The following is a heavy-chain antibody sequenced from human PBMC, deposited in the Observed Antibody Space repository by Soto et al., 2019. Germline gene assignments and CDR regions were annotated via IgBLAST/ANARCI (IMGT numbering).Heavy chain of an antibody. D-gene: IGHD3-3*01. V-gene: IGHV3-49*03. J-gene: IGHJ6*03. CDR3: TRDVYDFGYYYYMDV. Sequence: GGSLRLSCTASGFTFGDYAMSWFRQAPGKGLEWVGFIRSKAYGGTTEYAASVKGRFTISRDDSKSIAYLQMNSLKTEDTAVYYCTRDVYDFGYYYYMDVWGKGTTVTVSS. CDR2: IRSKAYGGTT. CDR1: GFTFGDYA.